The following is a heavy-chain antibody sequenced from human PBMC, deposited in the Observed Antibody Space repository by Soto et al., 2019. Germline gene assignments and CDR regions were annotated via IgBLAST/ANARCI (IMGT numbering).Heavy chain of an antibody. V-gene: IGHV3-30*03. D-gene: IGHD3-9*01. CDR1: GFIFSSYG. CDR3: ARLIGPAYDILTGYYEYYFDY. CDR2: ISYDGSNK. Sequence: GSLRLSCAASGFIFSSYGMHWVRQAPGKGLKWVAVISYDGSNKYYVDSVKGRFTISRDNSKNTLYLQMNGLRAEDTAVYFCARLIGPAYDILTGYYEYYFDYWGQGT. J-gene: IGHJ4*02.